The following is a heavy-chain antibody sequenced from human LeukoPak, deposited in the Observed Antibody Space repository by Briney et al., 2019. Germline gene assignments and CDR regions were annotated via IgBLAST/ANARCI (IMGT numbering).Heavy chain of an antibody. J-gene: IGHJ4*02. CDR2: ISYDGSNK. CDR1: GFTFSSYG. Sequence: GGSLRLSCAASGFTFSSYGMHWVRQAPGKGLEWVAVISYDGSNKYYADSVKGRFTISRDNSKNTLYLQMNSLRAEDTAVYYCARGGYHAYYLDYWGQGSLVTASS. D-gene: IGHD5-18*01. CDR3: ARGGYHAYYLDY. V-gene: IGHV3-30*03.